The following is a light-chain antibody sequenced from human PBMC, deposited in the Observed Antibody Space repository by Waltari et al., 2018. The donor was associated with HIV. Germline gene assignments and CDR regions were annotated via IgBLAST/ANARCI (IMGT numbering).Light chain of an antibody. Sequence: QTVVTQEPSLTVSLGGTVTLTCASSTGAVTSGYYPNWFQQKPGQAPRALIYSTSNKYSWTPARFSASLLGGKAALTLSGVQPEDEAEYYCLLYYGGPQVFGGGTKLTVL. CDR1: TGAVTSGYY. J-gene: IGLJ3*02. CDR3: LLYYGGPQV. CDR2: STS. V-gene: IGLV7-43*01.